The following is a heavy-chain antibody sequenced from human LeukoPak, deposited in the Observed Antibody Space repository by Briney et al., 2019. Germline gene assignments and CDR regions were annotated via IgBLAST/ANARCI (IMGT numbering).Heavy chain of an antibody. J-gene: IGHJ4*02. CDR1: GFTFSSYW. Sequence: GGSLRLSCAASGFTFSSYWMHWVRQAPGKGLVWVSRINSDGSSTSYADSVKGRFTISRDNAKNTLYLQMNSLRAEDTAVYYCAKSPGGILRRLDYWGQGTLVTVSS. CDR3: AKSPGGILRRLDY. D-gene: IGHD5-18*01. V-gene: IGHV3-74*01. CDR2: INSDGSST.